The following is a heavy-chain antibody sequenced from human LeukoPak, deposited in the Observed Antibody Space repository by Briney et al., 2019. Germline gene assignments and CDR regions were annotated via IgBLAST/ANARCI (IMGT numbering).Heavy chain of an antibody. D-gene: IGHD3/OR15-3a*01. CDR2: IYYSGIT. Sequence: SETLSLTCTVSGDSLNNYYWSWIRQPLGKRLEWIGYIYYSGITDYNHSLKSRVTMSVDTSKSQFSLKLSSVTAADTAVYYCARVRVDGLGDCWGQGTLVTVSS. CDR3: ARVRVDGLGDC. J-gene: IGHJ4*02. CDR1: GDSLNNYY. V-gene: IGHV4-59*01.